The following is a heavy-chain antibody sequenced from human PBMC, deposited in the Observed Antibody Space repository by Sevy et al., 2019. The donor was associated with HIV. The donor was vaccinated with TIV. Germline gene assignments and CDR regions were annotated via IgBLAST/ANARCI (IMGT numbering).Heavy chain of an antibody. Sequence: SETLSLTCTVSGGSVSTDSYYWSWIRQPPGKGLEWIGYLFYSGSTNYNPSLKSRVTISLDTSKNQLSLKLSSVTAAYTAVYYCARCRSPYGDYATGSFDYWGQGALVTVSS. J-gene: IGHJ4*02. CDR3: ARCRSPYGDYATGSFDY. CDR1: GGSVSTDSYY. V-gene: IGHV4-61*01. CDR2: LFYSGST. D-gene: IGHD4-17*01.